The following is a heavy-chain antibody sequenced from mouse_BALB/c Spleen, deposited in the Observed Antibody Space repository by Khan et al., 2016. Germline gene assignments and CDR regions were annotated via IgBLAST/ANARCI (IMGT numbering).Heavy chain of an antibody. D-gene: IGHD1-2*01. Sequence: EVKLLESGGGLVQPGGSLKLSCAASGFDFSRYWMSWVRQAPGPGLEWIGEINPDSSTINYTPSLKDKFIISRDNAKNTLYLQMSKVRSEDTALYYWARLHYYGRVAYWGQGTLVTVSA. CDR3: ARLHYYGRVAY. CDR2: INPDSSTI. CDR1: GFDFSRYW. V-gene: IGHV4-1*02. J-gene: IGHJ3*01.